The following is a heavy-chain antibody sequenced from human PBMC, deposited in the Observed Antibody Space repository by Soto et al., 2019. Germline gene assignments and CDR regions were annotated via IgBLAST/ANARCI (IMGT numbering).Heavy chain of an antibody. V-gene: IGHV4-39*01. Sequence: PSESLSLTCTAAGGTISSAPSSWAWNAQPQGKGRGWFGHVCYSRRTTYSPSLRSRVSISADTSKNQFSLKLSSMTASDAAVYCCVGFMSSTIFSHWGQGTLGTLSS. J-gene: IGHJ4*02. CDR3: VGFMSSTIFSH. CDR2: VCYSRRT. CDR1: GGTISSAPSS. D-gene: IGHD3-9*01.